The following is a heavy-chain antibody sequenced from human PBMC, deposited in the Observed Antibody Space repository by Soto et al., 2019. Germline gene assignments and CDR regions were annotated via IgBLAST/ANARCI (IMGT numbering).Heavy chain of an antibody. Sequence: EVQLVESGGGLVQPGGSLKLSCAASGFTFSGSAMHWVRQASGKGLEWVGRIRSKANSYATAYAASVKGRFTISRDDSKNTAYLQMNSLKTEDTAVYYCTEIEVAGTGAFDIWGQGTMVTVSS. CDR2: IRSKANSYAT. J-gene: IGHJ3*02. D-gene: IGHD6-19*01. CDR1: GFTFSGSA. CDR3: TEIEVAGTGAFDI. V-gene: IGHV3-73*01.